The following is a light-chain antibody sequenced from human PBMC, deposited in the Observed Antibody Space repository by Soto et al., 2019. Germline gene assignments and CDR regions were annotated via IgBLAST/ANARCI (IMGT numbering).Light chain of an antibody. CDR2: KAS. Sequence: DIQMTQSPSTLSTSVGDRVTITCRASQSIGSWLAWYQQKPGKAPKVLIHKASTLESGVPSRFSGSGSGTEFTLTISSPQPDDFATYYCQQYNSYPWTFGQGTRWIS. J-gene: IGKJ1*01. V-gene: IGKV1-5*03. CDR3: QQYNSYPWT. CDR1: QSIGSW.